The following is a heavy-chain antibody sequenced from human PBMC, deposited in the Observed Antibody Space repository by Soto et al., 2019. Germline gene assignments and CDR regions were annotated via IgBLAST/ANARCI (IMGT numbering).Heavy chain of an antibody. CDR3: ARVAFSYFGMDV. D-gene: IGHD3-3*02. Sequence: SETLSLTCSVPGGAISSYYWSWVRQPAGKGLEWIGRVFSSGSTNYNASLKSRVTMSIDTSKNEVSLTLRSVTAADTAVYYCARVAFSYFGMDVWGPGTTVTVS. CDR2: VFSSGST. V-gene: IGHV4-4*07. J-gene: IGHJ6*02. CDR1: GGAISSYY.